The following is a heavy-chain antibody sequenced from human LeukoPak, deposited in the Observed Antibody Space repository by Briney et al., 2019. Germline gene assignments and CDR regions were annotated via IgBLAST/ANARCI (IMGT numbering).Heavy chain of an antibody. J-gene: IGHJ6*02. CDR2: INPNNGGT. V-gene: IGHV1-2*04. CDR1: GYTFTGYY. D-gene: IGHD3-22*01. CDR3: ARQNYFDSRGYPFYYYGMDV. Sequence: ASVKVSCKASGYTFTGYYMHWVRQAPGQGLEWMGSINPNNGGTNYVQKFQGWVTMTRDTSISTVYMELSRLRSDDTAVYYCARQNYFDSRGYPFYYYGMDVWGRGTTVTVSS.